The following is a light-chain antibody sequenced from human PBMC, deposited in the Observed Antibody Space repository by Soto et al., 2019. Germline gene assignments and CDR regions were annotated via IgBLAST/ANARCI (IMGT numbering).Light chain of an antibody. CDR1: QSVSSSY. CDR2: GAS. Sequence: EIVLTQSPGTLSLSPGERATLSCRASQSVSSSYLAWYQQKPGQAPRLLIYGASSMATGIPDRFSGSGSGTDFTLTISRLEPEDFAVYYCQQYGSSPRITFGQGTRLEI. J-gene: IGKJ5*01. V-gene: IGKV3-20*01. CDR3: QQYGSSPRIT.